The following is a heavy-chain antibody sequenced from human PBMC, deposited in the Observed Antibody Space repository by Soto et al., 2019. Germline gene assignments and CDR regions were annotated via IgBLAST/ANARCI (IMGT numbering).Heavy chain of an antibody. V-gene: IGHV5-51*01. CDR1: GYRFTSYW. Sequence: GESLKISCNGSGYRFTSYWIGLVRQMPGKGLDWMWIIYPCDSDTRYSPSFQGQVTISADKSISTAYLQWSSLKASDTAMYYCARHGEHCSSTSCYLYYYYYGMDVWGQGTLVTVSS. J-gene: IGHJ6*02. CDR3: ARHGEHCSSTSCYLYYYYYGMDV. CDR2: IYPCDSDT. D-gene: IGHD2-2*01.